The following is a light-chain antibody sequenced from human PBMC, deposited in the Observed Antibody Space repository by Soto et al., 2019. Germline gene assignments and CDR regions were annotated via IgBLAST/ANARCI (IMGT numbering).Light chain of an antibody. Sequence: QSVLTQPPSASGTPGQRVTISCSGSSPNIESNFVYWYQQFPGTAPRLLIYRNNQPPSGVPDRFSGSKSGTSASLAISALRSEDEADYYCTVWDDSLRGRLFGGGTKLTVL. J-gene: IGLJ2*01. CDR2: RNN. V-gene: IGLV1-47*01. CDR1: SPNIESNF. CDR3: TVWDDSLRGRL.